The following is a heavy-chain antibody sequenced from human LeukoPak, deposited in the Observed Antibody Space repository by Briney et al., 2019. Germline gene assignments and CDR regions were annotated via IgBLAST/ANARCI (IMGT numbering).Heavy chain of an antibody. CDR2: IYSSGST. Sequence: SETLSLTCTVSGGSISSGSYYWTWIRQPAGKGLEWIWRIYSSGSTNSNPSLKSRFTISVDRSKNQFYLKLSSVTAADTAVYYCERKLPGGRFDPWGQGTLVTVSS. J-gene: IGHJ5*02. CDR1: GGSISSGSYY. V-gene: IGHV4-61*02. CDR3: ERKLPGGRFDP. D-gene: IGHD3-16*01.